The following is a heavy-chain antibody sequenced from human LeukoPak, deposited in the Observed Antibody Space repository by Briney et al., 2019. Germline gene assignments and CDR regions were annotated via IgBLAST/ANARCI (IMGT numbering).Heavy chain of an antibody. CDR3: VREGPVGGEFDI. CDR2: IKEDGSMK. Sequence: GGSLRLSCAARGFDFSSYWMSWVRQTPGKGLEWVANIKEDGSMKGFVDSVKGRFTVSRDNAKKSVYPQMNSLRAEDTALYHCVREGPVGGEFDIWGQGTMVTVSS. V-gene: IGHV3-7*01. J-gene: IGHJ3*02. D-gene: IGHD1-26*01. CDR1: GFDFSSYW.